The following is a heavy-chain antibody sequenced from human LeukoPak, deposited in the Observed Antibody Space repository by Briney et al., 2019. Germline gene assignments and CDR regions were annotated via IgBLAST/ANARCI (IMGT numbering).Heavy chain of an antibody. CDR2: IYTSGST. CDR1: GGSISSGSYE. CDR3: ARYGSSSWSLDY. D-gene: IGHD6-13*01. J-gene: IGHJ4*02. V-gene: IGHV4-61*02. Sequence: SQTLSLTCTVAGGSISSGSYECSWIREPGGNGREWIGRIYTSGSTNYNPSLKSRVTISVDTSKNQFSLKLSSVTAADTAVYYCARYGSSSWSLDYWGQGTLVTVSS.